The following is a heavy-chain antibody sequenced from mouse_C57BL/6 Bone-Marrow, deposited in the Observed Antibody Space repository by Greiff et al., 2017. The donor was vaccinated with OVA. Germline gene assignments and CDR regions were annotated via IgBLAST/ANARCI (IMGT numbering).Heavy chain of an antibody. CDR2: IDPENGDT. V-gene: IGHV14-4*01. Sequence: VQLQQSGAELVRPGASVKLSCTASGFNIKDDYMHWVKQRPEQGLEWIGWIDPENGDTEYASKFQGKATITADTSSNTAYLQLSSLTSEDTAVYYCTTNYYGSREDYLDYWGQGTTLTVSS. D-gene: IGHD1-1*01. CDR1: GFNIKDDY. CDR3: TTNYYGSREDYLDY. J-gene: IGHJ2*01.